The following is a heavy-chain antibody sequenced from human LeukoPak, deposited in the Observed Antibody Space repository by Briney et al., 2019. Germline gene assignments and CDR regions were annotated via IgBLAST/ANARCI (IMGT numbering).Heavy chain of an antibody. V-gene: IGHV4-31*03. CDR2: IYYSGST. CDR1: GGSISSGGYY. J-gene: IGHJ5*02. Sequence: SETLSLTCTVSGGSISSGGYYWSWIRQHPGKGLEWIGYIYYSGSTYYNPSLKSRVTISVDTSKNQFSLKLSSVTAADTAVYYCARKGTRGWFDPWGQGTLVTVSS. CDR3: ARKGTRGWFDP.